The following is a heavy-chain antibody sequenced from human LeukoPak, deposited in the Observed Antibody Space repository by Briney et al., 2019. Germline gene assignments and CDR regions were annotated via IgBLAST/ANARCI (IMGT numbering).Heavy chain of an antibody. Sequence: SETLSLTCAVYGGSFSGYYWSWIRQPPGKGLEWIGEINHSGSTNYNPSLKSRVTISVDTSKNQFSLKLSSVTAADTAVYYCARQNAFLRPRILVSGTSGGLDSWGQGILVIVSS. V-gene: IGHV4-34*01. J-gene: IGHJ4*02. CDR1: GGSFSGYY. CDR3: ARQNAFLRPRILVSGTSGGLDS. CDR2: INHSGST. D-gene: IGHD1/OR15-1a*01.